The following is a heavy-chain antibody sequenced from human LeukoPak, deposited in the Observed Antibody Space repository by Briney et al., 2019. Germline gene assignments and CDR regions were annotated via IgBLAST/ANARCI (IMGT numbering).Heavy chain of an antibody. CDR3: ARDLAYNYGLGDFDY. CDR1: GDSISSGYY. Sequence: PSETLSLTCGVSGDSISSGYYWGWIRQPPGKGLEWIGYMYQSETTYYNPSLKSRVTISADTSKNQFSLILRSVTAPDTAVYYCARDLAYNYGLGDFDYWGQGTLVTVSS. CDR2: MYQSETT. D-gene: IGHD3-10*01. J-gene: IGHJ4*02. V-gene: IGHV4-38-2*02.